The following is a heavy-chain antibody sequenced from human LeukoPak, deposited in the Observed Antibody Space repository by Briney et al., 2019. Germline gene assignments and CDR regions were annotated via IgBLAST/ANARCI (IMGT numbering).Heavy chain of an antibody. D-gene: IGHD4-17*01. CDR1: GGSISSSNW. CDR3: ARANYGDYGDNWFDP. J-gene: IGHJ5*02. Sequence: SETLSLTCAVSGGSISSSNWWSWVRQPPGKGLELIGEIYHSGSTNYNPSPKSRVTISVDKSKNQFSLKLSSVTAADTAVYYCARANYGDYGDNWFDPWGQGTLVTVSS. CDR2: IYHSGST. V-gene: IGHV4-4*02.